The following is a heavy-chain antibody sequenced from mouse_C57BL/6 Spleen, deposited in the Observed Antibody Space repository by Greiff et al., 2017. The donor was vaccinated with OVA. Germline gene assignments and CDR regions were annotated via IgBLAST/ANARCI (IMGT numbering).Heavy chain of an antibody. D-gene: IGHD1-1*01. CDR3: TREEITTVVTEAMDY. CDR1: GYTFTDYE. J-gene: IGHJ4*01. CDR2: IDPETGGT. Sequence: QVQLQQSGAELVRPGASVTLSCKASGYTFTDYEMHWVKQTPVHGLEWIGAIDPETGGTAYNQKFKGKAILTADKSSSTAYMKLRSLTSEDSAVYYCTREEITTVVTEAMDYWGQGTSVTVSS. V-gene: IGHV1-15*01.